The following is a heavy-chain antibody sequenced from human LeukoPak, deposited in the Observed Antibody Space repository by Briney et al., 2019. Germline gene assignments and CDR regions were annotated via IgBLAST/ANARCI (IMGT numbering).Heavy chain of an antibody. J-gene: IGHJ5*02. V-gene: IGHV3-30*18. D-gene: IGHD3-3*01. Sequence: PGRSLRLSCAASGFTFDDYAMHWVRQAPGKGLEWVAVISYDGSNKYYADSVKGRFTISRDNSKNTLYLQMNSLRAEDTAVYYCAKDPRITIFGVVPPDNWFDPWGQGTLVTVSS. CDR3: AKDPRITIFGVVPPDNWFDP. CDR1: GFTFDDYA. CDR2: ISYDGSNK.